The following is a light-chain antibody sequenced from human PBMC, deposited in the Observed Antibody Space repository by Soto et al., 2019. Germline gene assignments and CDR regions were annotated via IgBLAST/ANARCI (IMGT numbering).Light chain of an antibody. CDR1: QDISNY. CDR2: YAS. CDR3: QQYDNLPFT. V-gene: IGKV1-33*01. J-gene: IGKJ3*01. Sequence: DIQMTQSPSSLSASVGDRVTITCQASQDISNYLNWYQQKPGKAPKLLIYYASNLETGVPSRFSGSGYGTDFTFTISSLQPEDIATYYCQQYDNLPFTFGPGTKVDIK.